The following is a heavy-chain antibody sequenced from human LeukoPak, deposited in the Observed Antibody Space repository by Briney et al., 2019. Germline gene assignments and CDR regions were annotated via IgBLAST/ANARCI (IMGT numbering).Heavy chain of an antibody. D-gene: IGHD6-13*01. CDR1: GFTFSSYG. Sequence: GGSLRLSCAASGFTFSSYGMHWVRQAPGKGLEWVAVIWYDRSNKYYADSVKGRFTISRDNSKNTLYLQMNSLRAEDTAVYYCARNPQQLVGLDYWGQGTLVTVSS. CDR2: IWYDRSNK. V-gene: IGHV3-33*01. J-gene: IGHJ4*02. CDR3: ARNPQQLVGLDY.